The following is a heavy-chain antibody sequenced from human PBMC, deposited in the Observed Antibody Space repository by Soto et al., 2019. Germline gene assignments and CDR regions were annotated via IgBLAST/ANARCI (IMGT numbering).Heavy chain of an antibody. CDR2: IYPGDSDT. Sequence: PGESLKISCKGSGYSFTSYWIGWVRQMPGKGLEWMGIIYPGDSDTRYSPSFQGQVTISADKSISTAYLQWSSLKASDTALYYCPRHRYSAGYYYYGMDVWGQGTTVTVSS. CDR1: GYSFTSYW. CDR3: PRHRYSAGYYYYGMDV. D-gene: IGHD2-15*01. J-gene: IGHJ6*02. V-gene: IGHV5-51*01.